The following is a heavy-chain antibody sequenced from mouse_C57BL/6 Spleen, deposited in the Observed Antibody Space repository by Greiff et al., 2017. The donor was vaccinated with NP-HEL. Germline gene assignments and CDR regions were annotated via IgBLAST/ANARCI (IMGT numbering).Heavy chain of an antibody. V-gene: IGHV6-3*01. Sequence: DVKLVESGGGLVQPGGSMKLSCVASGFTFSNYWMNWVRQSPEKGLEWVAQIRLKSDNYATHYAESVKGRFTISRDDSKSSVYLQMNNLRAEDTGIYYCTGGDGYYYYYAMDYWGQGTSVTVSS. CDR2: IRLKSDNYAT. CDR1: GFTFSNYW. J-gene: IGHJ4*01. D-gene: IGHD2-3*01. CDR3: TGGDGYYYYYAMDY.